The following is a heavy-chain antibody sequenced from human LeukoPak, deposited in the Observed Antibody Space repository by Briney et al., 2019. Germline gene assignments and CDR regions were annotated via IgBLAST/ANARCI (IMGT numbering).Heavy chain of an antibody. CDR3: ASFTVVTLRPDY. D-gene: IGHD4-23*01. V-gene: IGHV1-69*05. CDR2: VIPIFGTA. Sequence: ASVKVSCKASGGTFSSYAISWVRQAPGQGLEWMGGVIPIFGTANYAQKFQGRVTMTRDTSISTAYMELSRLRSDDTAVYYCASFTVVTLRPDYWGQGTLVTVSS. CDR1: GGTFSSYA. J-gene: IGHJ4*02.